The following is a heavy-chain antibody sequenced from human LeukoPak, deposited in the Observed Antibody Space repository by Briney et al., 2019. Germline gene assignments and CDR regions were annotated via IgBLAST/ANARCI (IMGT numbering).Heavy chain of an antibody. CDR1: GGSISSYY. CDR2: IYTSGST. CDR3: VSLTYYDFWSGPLQGRNYYYYMDV. V-gene: IGHV4-4*07. Sequence: PSETLSLTCTVPGGSISSYYWSWIRQPAGKGLEWIGRIYTSGSTNYNPSLKSRVTMSVDTSKNQFSLKLSSVTAADTAVYYCVSLTYYDFWSGPLQGRNYYYYMDVWGKGTTVTVSS. J-gene: IGHJ6*03. D-gene: IGHD3-3*01.